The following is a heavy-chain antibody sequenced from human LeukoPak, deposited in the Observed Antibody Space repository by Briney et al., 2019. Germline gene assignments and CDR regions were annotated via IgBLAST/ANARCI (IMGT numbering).Heavy chain of an antibody. CDR1: GFAFAEHG. V-gene: IGHV3-20*04. Sequence: GGSLRLSCTASGFAFAEHGMSWVRQVPGKGLEWVSGINWSGGSTGYADPLRGRFTISRDNAKNSLYLQMDSLRAENTALYYCARAPITSPFYFDYWGQGTLVTVSS. J-gene: IGHJ4*02. CDR2: INWSGGST. CDR3: ARAPITSPFYFDY. D-gene: IGHD2-2*01.